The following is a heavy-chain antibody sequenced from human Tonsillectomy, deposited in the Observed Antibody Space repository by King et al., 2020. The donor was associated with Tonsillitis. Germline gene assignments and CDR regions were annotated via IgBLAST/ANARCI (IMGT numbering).Heavy chain of an antibody. J-gene: IGHJ4*02. CDR1: GFMFRDFY. CDR3: ARDTYYSDNTYDY. CDR2: ISSLAATT. Sequence: QLVQSGGGLGKPGGSLRLSCAAAGFMFRDFYMSWIRQAPGTGLELGSYISSLAATTYYADSVKRRFTLSRDNAKNSLYLQMNSLRAEDTAVYYCARDTYYSDNTYDYWGQGTLVTVSS. D-gene: IGHD3-22*01. V-gene: IGHV3-11*01.